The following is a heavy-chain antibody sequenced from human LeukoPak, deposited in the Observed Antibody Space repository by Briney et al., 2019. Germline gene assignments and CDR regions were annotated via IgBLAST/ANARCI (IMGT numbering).Heavy chain of an antibody. J-gene: IGHJ3*02. CDR1: GFIFDDYA. Sequence: PGGSLRLSCAASGFIFDDYAMNWVRNVPGKGLEWVSGISWKSNTIDYVDSVKGRFTISRDNAKNSLYLQMNGLRVEDTALYYCAKDLGGVITGASDIWGQGTMVTVSS. D-gene: IGHD3-16*01. CDR2: ISWKSNTI. CDR3: AKDLGGVITGASDI. V-gene: IGHV3-9*01.